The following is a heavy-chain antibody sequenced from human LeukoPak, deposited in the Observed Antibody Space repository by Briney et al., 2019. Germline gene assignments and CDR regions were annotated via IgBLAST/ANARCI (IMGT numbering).Heavy chain of an antibody. CDR2: ISSSGSTI. CDR3: AINGGGDSGYGNFDY. CDR1: GFTFSSYE. D-gene: IGHD5-12*01. J-gene: IGHJ4*02. Sequence: GGSLRLSCAASGFTFSSYEMNWVRQAPGKGLEGVSYISSSGSTIYYADSGKGRFTISRDNAKNSLYLQMNSLRAEDTAFYYCAINGGGDSGYGNFDYWGQGTLVTVSS. V-gene: IGHV3-48*03.